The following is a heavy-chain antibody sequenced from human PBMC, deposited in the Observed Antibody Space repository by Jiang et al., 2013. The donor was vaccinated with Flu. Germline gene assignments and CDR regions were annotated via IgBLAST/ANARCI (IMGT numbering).Heavy chain of an antibody. CDR3: ARGCADFWSGYYTGPFPRRIWFDP. V-gene: IGHV4-59*01. D-gene: IGHD3-3*01. J-gene: IGHJ5*02. Sequence: TLSLTCTVSGGSISSYYWSWIRQPPGKGLEWIGYIYYSGSTNYNPSLKSRVTISVDTSKNQFSLKLSSVTAADTAVYYCARGCADFWSGYYTGPFPRRIWFDPWGQGTLVTVSS. CDR1: GGSISSYY. CDR2: IYYSGST.